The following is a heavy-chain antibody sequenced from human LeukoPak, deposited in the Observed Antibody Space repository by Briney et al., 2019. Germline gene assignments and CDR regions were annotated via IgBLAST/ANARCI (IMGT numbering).Heavy chain of an antibody. D-gene: IGHD2-8*01. Sequence: PGGSLRLSCAASGFTFSSYAMSRVRQAPGKGLEWVSALSGGGGSIYYADSVKGRFTISRDNSKTTLYLQMNSLRAEDTAVYYCAKVSGYCSNGVCYTHDYWGQGTLVTVSS. CDR3: AKVSGYCSNGVCYTHDY. CDR1: GFTFSSYA. V-gene: IGHV3-23*01. J-gene: IGHJ4*02. CDR2: LSGGGGSI.